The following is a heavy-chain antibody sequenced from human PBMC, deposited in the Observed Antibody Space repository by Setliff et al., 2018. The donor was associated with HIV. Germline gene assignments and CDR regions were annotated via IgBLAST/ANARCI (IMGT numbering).Heavy chain of an antibody. J-gene: IGHJ4*02. D-gene: IGHD5-12*01. CDR1: GGSISSFNW. CDR3: ARQPLYNDYDWRSYYFDY. Sequence: SETLSLTCTVSGGSISSFNWWSWVRQSPGKGLEWIGSMYHTGSTYYSPSLNSRFTISVDTSKNQFSLKLRSVTAADTAVYYCARQPLYNDYDWRSYYFDYWGQGSLVTV. V-gene: IGHV4-4*02. CDR2: MYHTGST.